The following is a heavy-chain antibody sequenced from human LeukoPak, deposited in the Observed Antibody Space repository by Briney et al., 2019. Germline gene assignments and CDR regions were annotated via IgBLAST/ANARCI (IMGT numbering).Heavy chain of an antibody. CDR3: TLDYGSTDYHDY. D-gene: IGHD3-22*01. V-gene: IGHV3-73*01. J-gene: IGHJ4*02. CDR1: GFTFSGST. CDR2: IRSKTNGYAT. Sequence: GGSLRLSCAASGFTFSGSTMHWVRQASGKGLEWVGRIRSKTNGYATAYAASVKGRFTISRDDSKNTAYLQMNSLKTEDTAVYYCTLDYGSTDYHDYWGQGTLVTVSA.